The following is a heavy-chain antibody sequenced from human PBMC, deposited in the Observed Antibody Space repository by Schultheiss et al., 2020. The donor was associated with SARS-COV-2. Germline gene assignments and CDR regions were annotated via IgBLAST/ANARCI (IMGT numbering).Heavy chain of an antibody. Sequence: GGSLRLSCAASGFTFSSYAMSWVRQAPGQGLEWVSSISSSSSYIYYADSVKGRFTISRDNAKNSLYLQMNSLRAEDTAVYYCARDEGNSSSWRWVLDYYYYGMDVWGQGTTVTVSS. CDR3: ARDEGNSSSWRWVLDYYYYGMDV. CDR1: GFTFSSYA. V-gene: IGHV3-21*01. CDR2: ISSSSSYI. J-gene: IGHJ6*02. D-gene: IGHD6-13*01.